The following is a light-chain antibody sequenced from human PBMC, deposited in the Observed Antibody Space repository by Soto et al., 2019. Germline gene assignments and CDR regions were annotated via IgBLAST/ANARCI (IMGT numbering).Light chain of an antibody. CDR3: SSYTSTSTPCV. V-gene: IGLV2-14*01. Sequence: QSALTQPASVSGSPGQSITISCTGTSSDVGGYNYVSWYQQHPGKAPKLMIYEVSHRPSGVSNRFSGSKSGNTASLTISGLQAEDEADYYCSSYTSTSTPCVFGGGTKLTVL. CDR2: EVS. J-gene: IGLJ2*01. CDR1: SSDVGGYNY.